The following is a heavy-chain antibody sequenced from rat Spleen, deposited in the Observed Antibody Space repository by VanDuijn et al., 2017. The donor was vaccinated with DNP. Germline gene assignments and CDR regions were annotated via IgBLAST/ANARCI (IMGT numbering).Heavy chain of an antibody. CDR1: GYSITSNY. V-gene: IGHV3-1*01. J-gene: IGHJ2*01. CDR3: ARMHYGCDN. Sequence: EVQLQESGPGLVKPSQSLSLTCSVTGYSITSNYWGWIRQFPGNKMEYIGHITYSGSTSYNPSLKSRISITRDTAKNQFFLQVNSVTTEDTATYYCARMHYGCDNWGQGVMVTVSS. D-gene: IGHD1-11*01. CDR2: ITYSGST.